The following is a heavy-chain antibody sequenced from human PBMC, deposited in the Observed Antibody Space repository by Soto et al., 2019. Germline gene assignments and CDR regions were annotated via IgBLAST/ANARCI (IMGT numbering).Heavy chain of an antibody. CDR3: AGRGGYSDANYYYGMDV. D-gene: IGHD5-18*01. J-gene: IGHJ6*02. CDR2: IWYDGSNK. V-gene: IGHV3-33*01. CDR1: GFTFSSYG. Sequence: QVQLVESGGGVVQPGRSLRLSCAASGFTFSSYGMHWVRQAPGKGLEWVAVIWYDGSNKYYADSVKGRFTISRDNSKNXPYLQMNSLRAEDTAVYYCAGRGGYSDANYYYGMDVWGQGPTVTVSS.